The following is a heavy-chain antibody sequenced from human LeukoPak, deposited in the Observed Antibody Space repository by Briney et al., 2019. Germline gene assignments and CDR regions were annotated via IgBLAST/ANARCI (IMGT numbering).Heavy chain of an antibody. V-gene: IGHV4-34*01. CDR3: ARAPITMIVVVLTKHYFDY. J-gene: IGHJ4*02. CDR1: GGSFSGYY. D-gene: IGHD3-22*01. CDR2: INHSGST. Sequence: SETLSLTCAVHGGSFSGYYWSWIRQPPGKGLEWIGEINHSGSTNYNPSLKSRVTIPVDTSKNQFSLKLRSVTGADTAVYYCARAPITMIVVVLTKHYFDYWGQGTLVTVSS.